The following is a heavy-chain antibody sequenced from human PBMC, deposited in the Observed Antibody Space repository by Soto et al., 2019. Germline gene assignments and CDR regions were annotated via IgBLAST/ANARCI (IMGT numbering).Heavy chain of an antibody. D-gene: IGHD1-1*01. CDR1: GYTFTGYY. Sequence: QVQLVQSGAEVKKPGASVKVSCKASGYTFTGYYMHWVRQAPGQGLEWMGWINANSGGTNYAQKFQGWVTMTSDTSISPAYMELSRLRSDETAVYYCASSNGLEPGSRANKSCGMDVWGQGTTVTVSS. V-gene: IGHV1-2*04. CDR2: INANSGGT. J-gene: IGHJ6*02. CDR3: ASSNGLEPGSRANKSCGMDV.